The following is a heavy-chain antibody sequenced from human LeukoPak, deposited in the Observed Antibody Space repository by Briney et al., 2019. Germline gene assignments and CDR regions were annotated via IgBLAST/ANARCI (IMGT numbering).Heavy chain of an antibody. Sequence: SETLSLTCAVYGGSISSYYWSWIRQPPGKGLEWIGYIYYSGSTNYNPSLKSRVTISVDTSKNQFSLKLSSVTAADTAVYYCARGSPLDFDPWGQGTLVTVSS. CDR1: GGSISSYY. CDR3: ARGSPLDFDP. J-gene: IGHJ5*02. CDR2: IYYSGST. V-gene: IGHV4-59*01.